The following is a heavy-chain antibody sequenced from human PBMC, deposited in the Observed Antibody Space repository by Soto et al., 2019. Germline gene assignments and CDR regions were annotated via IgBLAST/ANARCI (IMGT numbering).Heavy chain of an antibody. D-gene: IGHD1-20*01. J-gene: IGHJ3*02. V-gene: IGHV3-15*07. Sequence: EVQLVESGGGLVKPGGSLRLSCAVSDFTFSKAWMNWVRRAPGKGLEWVGRIKTKTDGGTTDYGEPVKGRFTISRDDSKNTLYLQMNSLKTEDTALYFCTASHIWRGIDAFDIWGQGTMVTVSS. CDR2: IKTKTDGGTT. CDR1: DFTFSKAW. CDR3: TASHIWRGIDAFDI.